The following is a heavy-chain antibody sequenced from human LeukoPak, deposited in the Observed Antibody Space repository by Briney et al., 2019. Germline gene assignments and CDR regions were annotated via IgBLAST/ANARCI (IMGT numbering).Heavy chain of an antibody. CDR1: GFTFSSYW. J-gene: IGHJ4*02. V-gene: IGHV3-7*04. Sequence: GGSLRLSCAASGFTFSSYWVSWVRQAPGKGLEWVANIKQDGSEKYYVDSVKGRFTISRDNAKNSLYLQMNSLRAEDTAVYYCARAGIQLWSAYFDYWGQGTLVTVSS. CDR2: IKQDGSEK. D-gene: IGHD5-18*01. CDR3: ARAGIQLWSAYFDY.